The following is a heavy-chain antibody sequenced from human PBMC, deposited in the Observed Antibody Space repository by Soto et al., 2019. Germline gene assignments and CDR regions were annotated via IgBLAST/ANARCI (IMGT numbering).Heavy chain of an antibody. CDR2: ISGSGYNT. J-gene: IGHJ4*02. Sequence: PGGSLRLSCAASGFTFTTYALSWVRQAPGKGLEWISAISGSGYNTYYTDSVKGRFTISRDNSNNTLYLQMNSLRAEDTAVYYCAQEQKDSSTWSELNYWGQGTLVTVSS. CDR3: AQEQKDSSTWSELNY. V-gene: IGHV3-23*01. CDR1: GFTFTTYA. D-gene: IGHD6-13*01.